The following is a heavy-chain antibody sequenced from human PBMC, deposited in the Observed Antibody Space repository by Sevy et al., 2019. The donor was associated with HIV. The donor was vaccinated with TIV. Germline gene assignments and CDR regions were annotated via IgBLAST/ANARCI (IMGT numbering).Heavy chain of an antibody. Sequence: ASVKVSCKASGYTFTSYDINWVRQATGQGLEWMGWMNPNSGNTGYAQKFQGRVTMTRNTSISTAYMELSSLRSEETAVYYCAGIRGSSWYYYYGMDVWGQGTTVTVSS. D-gene: IGHD6-13*01. CDR2: MNPNSGNT. J-gene: IGHJ6*02. V-gene: IGHV1-8*01. CDR1: GYTFTSYD. CDR3: AGIRGSSWYYYYGMDV.